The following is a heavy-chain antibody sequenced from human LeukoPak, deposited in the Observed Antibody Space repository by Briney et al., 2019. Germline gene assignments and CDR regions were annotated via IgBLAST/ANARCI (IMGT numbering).Heavy chain of an antibody. CDR1: GGSISSYY. Sequence: SETLSLTCTVSGGSISSYYWSWIRQPPGKGLEWIGHIYGSGSTNYNPSLKSRVTLSVDTSKNQFSLKLSSVTAADTAVYYCARDDILTGYSYGMDVWGQGTTVTVSS. CDR3: ARDDILTGYSYGMDV. V-gene: IGHV4-59*01. J-gene: IGHJ6*02. CDR2: IYGSGST. D-gene: IGHD3-9*01.